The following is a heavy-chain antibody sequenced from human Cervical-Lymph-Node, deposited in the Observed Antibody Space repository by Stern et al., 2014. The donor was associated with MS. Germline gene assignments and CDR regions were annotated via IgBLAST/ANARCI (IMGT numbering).Heavy chain of an antibody. D-gene: IGHD6-19*01. CDR3: ARVKGQWLTRGNWFDP. J-gene: IGHJ5*02. CDR2: INPSGGST. CDR1: GYTFTSYY. V-gene: IGHV1-46*01. Sequence: QVQLVQSGAEVKKPGASVKVSCKASGYTFTSYYMHWVRQAPGQGLEWMGIINPSGGSTSYAQKFQGRVTMTRDTSTSTVYMELSSLRSEDTAVYYCARVKGQWLTRGNWFDPWGQGTLVTVSS.